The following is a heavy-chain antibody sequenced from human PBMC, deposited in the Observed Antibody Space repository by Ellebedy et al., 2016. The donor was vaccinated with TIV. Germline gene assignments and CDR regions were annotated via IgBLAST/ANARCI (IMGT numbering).Heavy chain of an antibody. V-gene: IGHV2-70*18. CDR2: IDWDDDK. Sequence: TLSLTCTVSGYSISSGYYWGWIRQPPGKALEWLALIDWDDDKYYSTSLKTRLTISKDTSKNQVVLTMTNMDPVDTATYYCAHAQRRDRCSGGNCYYFHYWGQGSLVTVSS. J-gene: IGHJ4*02. CDR3: AHAQRRDRCSGGNCYYFHY. CDR1: GYSISSGYYW. D-gene: IGHD2-15*01.